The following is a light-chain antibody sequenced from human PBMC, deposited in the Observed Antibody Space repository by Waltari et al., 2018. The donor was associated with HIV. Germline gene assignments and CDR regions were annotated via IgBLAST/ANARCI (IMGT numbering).Light chain of an antibody. V-gene: IGLV3-1*01. CDR1: KLGDKY. CDR2: EDV. Sequence: SYELTQPPSVSVSPGQTAIITCSGDKLGDKYAYWYQQRPGQSPVWVIYEDVKRPSGIPERFSGSNSGNTATLTISGTQAMDESDYYCQAWDSHNVIFGGGTKLTVL. CDR3: QAWDSHNVI. J-gene: IGLJ2*01.